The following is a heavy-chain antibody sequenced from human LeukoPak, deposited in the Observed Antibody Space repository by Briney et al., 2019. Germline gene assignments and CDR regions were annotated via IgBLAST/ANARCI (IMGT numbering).Heavy chain of an antibody. Sequence: GGSLRLSCAASVFTFSSFAMTWVRQAPGKGLEWVSTVSGSAGRTDYADSVKGRFTISRDNLKNTLYLQMNGLRAEDTAVNYCAKNRGHCVDGVCHNYYYMDVWGRGTTVTVSS. V-gene: IGHV3-23*01. J-gene: IGHJ6*03. D-gene: IGHD2-8*02. CDR2: VSGSAGRT. CDR1: VFTFSSFA. CDR3: AKNRGHCVDGVCHNYYYMDV.